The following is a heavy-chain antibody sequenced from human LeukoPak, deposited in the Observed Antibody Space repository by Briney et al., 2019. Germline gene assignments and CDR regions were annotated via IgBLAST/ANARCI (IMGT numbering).Heavy chain of an antibody. CDR2: ISAYNGNT. CDR1: DYTFTNYG. J-gene: IGHJ4*02. Sequence: GASVNVSCKASDYTFTNYGISWVRRAPGQGLEWMGWISAYNGNTNYAQKLQGRVTMTTDTSTSTAYMELRSLRSDDTAVYYCARDQGDGDYPLYWGQGTLVTVSS. CDR3: ARDQGDGDYPLY. V-gene: IGHV1-18*01. D-gene: IGHD2-21*01.